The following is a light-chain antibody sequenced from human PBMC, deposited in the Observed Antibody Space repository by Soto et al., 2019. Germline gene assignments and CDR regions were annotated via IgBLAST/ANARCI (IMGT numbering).Light chain of an antibody. CDR3: QQYDSYPWT. CDR1: QRISYW. CDR2: DVS. V-gene: IGKV1-5*01. J-gene: IGKJ1*01. Sequence: DIQMTQSPSTLSASVGDRVTITCRASQRISYWLAWYQQKPGKAPKFLIYDVSTLESGVPSRFSGSGSGTEFTLTINSLQPDDFATYFCQQYDSYPWTFGHGTKVEIK.